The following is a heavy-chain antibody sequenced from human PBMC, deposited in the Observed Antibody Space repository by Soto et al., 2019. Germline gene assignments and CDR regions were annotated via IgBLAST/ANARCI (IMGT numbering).Heavy chain of an antibody. V-gene: IGHV3-7*01. CDR1: GFTFGYYW. CDR2: IKWDASEK. D-gene: IGHD6-6*01. CDR3: ARGLIAARPYNWFDP. Sequence: PGGSLRLSCAASGFTFGYYWMSWVRQAPGKGLEWLATIKWDASEKKYVDSVKGRFTISRDNAKNSLYLQMNSLRAEDTAVYYCARGLIAARPYNWFDPWGQGTLVTVSS. J-gene: IGHJ5*02.